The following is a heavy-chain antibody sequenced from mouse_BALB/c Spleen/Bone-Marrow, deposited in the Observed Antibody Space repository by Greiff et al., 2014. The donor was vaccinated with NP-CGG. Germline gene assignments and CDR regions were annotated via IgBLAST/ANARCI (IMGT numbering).Heavy chain of an antibody. CDR1: GSTFSDYY. J-gene: IGHJ3*01. D-gene: IGHD2-14*01. V-gene: IGHV5-4*02. Sequence: EVKLVESGGGLVKPGGSLKLSCAASGSTFSDYYMYWVRQTPEKRLEWVATISDGGTYTYCPDSVKGRSTISRDNAKNNLYLQMSSLKSEDTAMYYCARDGDYRYAWFAYWGQGTLVTVSA. CDR2: ISDGGTYT. CDR3: ARDGDYRYAWFAY.